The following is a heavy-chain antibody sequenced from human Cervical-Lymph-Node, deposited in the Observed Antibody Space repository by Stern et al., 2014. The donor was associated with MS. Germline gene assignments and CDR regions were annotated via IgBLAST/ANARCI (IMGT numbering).Heavy chain of an antibody. D-gene: IGHD3-10*01. CDR2: IIPIFGTA. Sequence: QDQLVQSGAEVKKLGSSVRVSCKASGGTFSSYAISWVRQAPGQGLEWMGGIIPIFGTAKYAQKFQGRVTITADGSTSTAYMEVSSLRSEDTAVYYCASSVGELTPEAVWGQGTTVTVFS. V-gene: IGHV1-69*12. J-gene: IGHJ6*02. CDR3: ASSVGELTPEAV. CDR1: GGTFSSYA.